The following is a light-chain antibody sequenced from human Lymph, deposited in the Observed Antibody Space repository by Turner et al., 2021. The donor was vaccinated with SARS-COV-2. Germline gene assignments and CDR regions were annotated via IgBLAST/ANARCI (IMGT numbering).Light chain of an antibody. CDR1: ELGDKY. CDR3: QAWDSSTVV. J-gene: IGLJ2*01. V-gene: IGLV3-1*01. Sequence: SYELTQPPSVSVSPGQTASITCSGDELGDKYACWYQQKPGQSPVLVIYQDSKLTSGIPERFSGSNSGNTATLTISGTQAIDEADYYCQAWDSSTVVFGGGTKLTVL. CDR2: QDS.